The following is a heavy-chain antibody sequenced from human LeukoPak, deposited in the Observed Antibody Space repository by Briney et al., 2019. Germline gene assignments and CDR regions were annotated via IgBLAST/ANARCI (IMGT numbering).Heavy chain of an antibody. CDR2: ISAYNGNT. CDR3: ARGGPRYDFWSGYHAFDI. D-gene: IGHD3-3*01. CDR1: GYTFTSYG. V-gene: IGHV1-18*01. J-gene: IGHJ3*02. Sequence: ASVKVSCKASGYTFTSYGISWVRQAPGQGLEWMGWISAYNGNTNYVQKLQGRVTMTTDTSTSTAYMELRSLRSDDTAVYYCARGGPRYDFWSGYHAFDIWGQGTMVTVSS.